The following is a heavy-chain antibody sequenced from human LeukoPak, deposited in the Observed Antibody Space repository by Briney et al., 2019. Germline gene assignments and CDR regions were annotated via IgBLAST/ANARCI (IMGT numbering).Heavy chain of an antibody. CDR1: GYTFTGYY. D-gene: IGHD3-10*01. CDR2: INPNSGGT. J-gene: IGHJ4*02. V-gene: IGHV1-2*02. Sequence: GASVKVSCKASGYTFTGYYMHWVRQAPGQGLEWMGWINPNSGGTNYAQKFQGRVTMTRDTSISTAYMELSRLRSDDTAVYYCARGGIYYGSGSYYNFLVYWGQGTLVTVSS. CDR3: ARGGIYYGSGSYYNFLVY.